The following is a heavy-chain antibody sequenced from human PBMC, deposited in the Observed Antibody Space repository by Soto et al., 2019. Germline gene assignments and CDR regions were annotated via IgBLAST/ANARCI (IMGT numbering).Heavy chain of an antibody. CDR1: GDSVSSNSAT. D-gene: IGHD1-26*01. J-gene: IGHJ4*02. Sequence: PSQTLSLTCAISGDSVSSNSATWNWIRPSPSRGLEWLGRTYYRSKWYSDYAVSVKSRITINPDTSKNQFSLQLNSVTPEDTAVYYCARAAYSGSYQGYFDYWGQGTLVTVSS. CDR3: ARAAYSGSYQGYFDY. CDR2: TYYRSKWYS. V-gene: IGHV6-1*01.